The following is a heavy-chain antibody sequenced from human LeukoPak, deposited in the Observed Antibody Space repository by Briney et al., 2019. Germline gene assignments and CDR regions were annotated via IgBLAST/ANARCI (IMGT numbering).Heavy chain of an antibody. Sequence: ASVKVSCKASGYTFTNYGFSWVRQAPGQGLEWMGWISAYNGNTNYAQKVQDRVAMTTDTSTSTAYMELRSLRSDDTAVYYCAREVYGLRIFYFDYWGQGTLVTVSS. CDR2: ISAYNGNT. CDR1: GYTFTNYG. CDR3: AREVYGLRIFYFDY. J-gene: IGHJ4*02. D-gene: IGHD2/OR15-2a*01. V-gene: IGHV1-18*01.